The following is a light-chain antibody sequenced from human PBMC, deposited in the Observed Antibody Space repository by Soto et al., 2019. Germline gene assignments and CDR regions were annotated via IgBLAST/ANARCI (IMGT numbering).Light chain of an antibody. Sequence: DIQMTQSPSSLSASVGDRVTISCRASQTISTYLHWYQHKPGRAPRLLISDVSTLQGGVPGRFRGSGSETEFTLTITYLQPENCATYYCQQGYSIHALTFGGRTKVELK. V-gene: IGKV1-39*01. J-gene: IGKJ4*01. CDR3: QQGYSIHALT. CDR2: DVS. CDR1: QTISTY.